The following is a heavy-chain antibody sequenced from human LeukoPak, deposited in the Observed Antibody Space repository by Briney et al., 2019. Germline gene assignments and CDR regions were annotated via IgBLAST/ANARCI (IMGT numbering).Heavy chain of an antibody. CDR1: GYIFTLYY. CDR3: ARDYGGNPSLFDY. CDR2: INPSGGST. V-gene: IGHV1-46*01. J-gene: IGHJ4*02. Sequence: EASVKVSCKASGYIFTLYYMHWVRQAPGQGLEWMGIINPSGGSTTYAQKFQGRVTMTRDTSTSTVYMELSSLRSEDTAVYYCARDYGGNPSLFDYWGQGTLVTVSS. D-gene: IGHD4-23*01.